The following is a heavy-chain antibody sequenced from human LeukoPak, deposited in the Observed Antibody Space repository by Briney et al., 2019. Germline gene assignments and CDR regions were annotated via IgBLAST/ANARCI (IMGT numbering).Heavy chain of an antibody. D-gene: IGHD6-13*01. J-gene: IGHJ4*02. V-gene: IGHV3-30-3*01. CDR3: ARDARSIAAAGTKGRYFDY. CDR1: GFTFSSYA. Sequence: PGGSLRLSCAASGFTFSSYAMHWVRQAPGKGLEWVAVISYDGSNKYYADSVKGRFTISRDNSKNTLYLQMNSLRAEDTAVYYCARDARSIAAAGTKGRYFDYWGRGTLVTVSS. CDR2: ISYDGSNK.